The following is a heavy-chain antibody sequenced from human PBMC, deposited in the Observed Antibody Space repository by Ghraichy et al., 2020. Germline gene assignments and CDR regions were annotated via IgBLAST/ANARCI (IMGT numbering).Heavy chain of an antibody. Sequence: GGSLRLSCAASGFTFSSYGMHWVRQAPGKGLEWVAFIRYDGSNKYYADSVKGRFTISRDSSKNTLYLQMNSLRAEDTAVYYCAKDTDYGAPIDRWGQGTLVTVSS. J-gene: IGHJ4*02. CDR2: IRYDGSNK. CDR1: GFTFSSYG. V-gene: IGHV3-30*02. CDR3: AKDTDYGAPIDR. D-gene: IGHD4-17*01.